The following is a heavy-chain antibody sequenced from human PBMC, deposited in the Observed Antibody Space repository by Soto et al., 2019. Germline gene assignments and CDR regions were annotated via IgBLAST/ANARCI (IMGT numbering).Heavy chain of an antibody. Sequence: QVQLVESGGGVVQPGRSLRLSCAASGFTFSSYAMHWVRQAPGKGLEWVAVISYDGSNKYYADSVKGRFTISRDNSKNTLYLQMNSLRAEDTAVYYCARDGRTNPSYGMDVWGQGTTVTVSS. V-gene: IGHV3-30-3*01. CDR3: ARDGRTNPSYGMDV. CDR2: ISYDGSNK. D-gene: IGHD2-8*01. J-gene: IGHJ6*02. CDR1: GFTFSSYA.